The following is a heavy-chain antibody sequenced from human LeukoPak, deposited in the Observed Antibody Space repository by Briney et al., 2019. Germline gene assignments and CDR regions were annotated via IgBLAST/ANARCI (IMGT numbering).Heavy chain of an antibody. D-gene: IGHD1-14*01. CDR3: AREGLDRGYFDY. Sequence: PGGSLRLSCAASGFTFSYYEMNWVRQAPGRGLEWISYISSSGSTIYYADSVKGRFTISRDNAKNALYLQMNSLRAEDTAVYYCAREGLDRGYFDYWGQGSLVTVSS. CDR2: ISSSGSTI. CDR1: GFTFSYYE. V-gene: IGHV3-48*03. J-gene: IGHJ4*02.